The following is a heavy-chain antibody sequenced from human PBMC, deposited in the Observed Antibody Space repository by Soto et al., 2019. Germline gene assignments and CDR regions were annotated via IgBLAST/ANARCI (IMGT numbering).Heavy chain of an antibody. CDR1: GFSLSSSGVG. CDR2: FRADDK. CDR3: ARGGWTPYYRPFFAC. J-gene: IGHJ4*02. Sequence: QITLKESGPTLVRPTQTLTLTCTFSGFSLSSSGVGVGWIRQPPGKAQEWLALFRADDKRYSPSLKSRLTITKATSKHPVVLTLTTLATVDTAAYYGARGGWTPYYRPFFACWGQGPLVTVSS. D-gene: IGHD3-10*01. V-gene: IGHV2-5*02.